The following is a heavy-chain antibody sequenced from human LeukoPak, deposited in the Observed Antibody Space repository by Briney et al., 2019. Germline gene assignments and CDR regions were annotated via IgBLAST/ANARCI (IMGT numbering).Heavy chain of an antibody. V-gene: IGHV3-21*01. CDR1: VFTFSSYS. CDR3: ARVEGYSSSAFDY. J-gene: IGHJ4*02. Sequence: PGGSLRLSCGASVFTFSSYSMNWVRRAPGEGLECVSSISSSSSYIYYADSVKGRFTISRDNAKNSLYLQMNSLRAEDTAVYYCARVEGYSSSAFDYWGQGTLVTVSS. D-gene: IGHD6-6*01. CDR2: ISSSSSYI.